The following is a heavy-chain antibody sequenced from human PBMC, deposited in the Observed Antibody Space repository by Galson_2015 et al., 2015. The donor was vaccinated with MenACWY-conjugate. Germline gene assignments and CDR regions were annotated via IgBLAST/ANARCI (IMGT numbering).Heavy chain of an antibody. Sequence: CAVSGFAFRNYWMTWVRQAPGKGLEWVASIKKDGSEKYYVDSVKGRFTISRDNTKNSMYLEMNSLRAEDTAVYYCARGHYGMDVWGQGTTVTASS. CDR1: GFAFRNYW. CDR3: ARGHYGMDV. CDR2: IKKDGSEK. J-gene: IGHJ6*02. V-gene: IGHV3-7*03.